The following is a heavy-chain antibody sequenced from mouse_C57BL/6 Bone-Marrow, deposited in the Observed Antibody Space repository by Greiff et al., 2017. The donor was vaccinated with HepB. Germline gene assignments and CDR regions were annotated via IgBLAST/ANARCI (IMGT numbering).Heavy chain of an antibody. J-gene: IGHJ2*01. Sequence: EVKLVESGPGLVKPSQSLSLTCSVTGYSITSGYYWNWIRQFPGNKLEWMGYISYDGSNNYNPSLKNRISITRDTSKNQFFLKLNSVTTEDTATYYCARSYGSRDYWGQGTTLTVSS. CDR1: GYSITSGYY. D-gene: IGHD1-1*01. CDR3: ARSYGSRDY. V-gene: IGHV3-6*01. CDR2: ISYDGSN.